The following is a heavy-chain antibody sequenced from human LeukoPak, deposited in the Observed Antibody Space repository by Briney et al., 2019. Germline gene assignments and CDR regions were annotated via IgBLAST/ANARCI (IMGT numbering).Heavy chain of an antibody. J-gene: IGHJ4*02. V-gene: IGHV3-33*06. CDR1: GFTFSSYG. CDR2: IWYDGSNK. Sequence: GRSLRLSCAASGFTFSSYGMHWVRQAPGKGLEWVAVIWYDGSNKYYADSVKGRFTISRDNSKNTLYLQMNRLRAEDTAVYYCAKDLDHYDSSGYYDYWGQGTLVTVSS. D-gene: IGHD3-22*01. CDR3: AKDLDHYDSSGYYDY.